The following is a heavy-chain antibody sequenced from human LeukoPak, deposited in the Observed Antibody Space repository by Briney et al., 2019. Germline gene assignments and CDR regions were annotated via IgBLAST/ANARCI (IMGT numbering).Heavy chain of an antibody. D-gene: IGHD4-11*01. CDR3: ARQTTVTTSYYYYYGMDV. Sequence: SQTLSLTCTVSGGSISSGDYYWSWIRQPPGKGLEWIGYIYYSGSTYYNPSLKSRVTISVDTSKNQFSLKLSSVTAADTAVYYCARQTTVTTSYYYYYGMDVWGQGTTVTVSS. J-gene: IGHJ6*02. V-gene: IGHV4-30-4*01. CDR1: GGSISSGDYY. CDR2: IYYSGST.